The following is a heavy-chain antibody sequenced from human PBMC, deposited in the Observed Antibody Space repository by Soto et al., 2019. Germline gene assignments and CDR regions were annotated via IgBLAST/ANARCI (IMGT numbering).Heavy chain of an antibody. CDR3: TRLAGSYSQIDY. D-gene: IGHD1-26*01. J-gene: IGHJ4*02. V-gene: IGHV3-73*02. CDR1: GFTFSGSA. CDR2: IRSKANSYAT. Sequence: EVQLVESGGGLVQPGGSLKLSCAASGFTFSGSAMHWVRQASGKGLEWVGRIRSKANSYATAYAASVKGRFTISRDDSKTTAYLQMNSLKTEDTAVYYCTRLAGSYSQIDYWGQGTLVTVSS.